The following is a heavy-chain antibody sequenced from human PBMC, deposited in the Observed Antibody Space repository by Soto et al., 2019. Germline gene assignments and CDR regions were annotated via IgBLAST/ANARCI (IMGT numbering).Heavy chain of an antibody. CDR1: GGTFSSYA. CDR3: ARDVDNGSGSYYNYYYGMDV. V-gene: IGHV1-69*13. J-gene: IGHJ6*02. Sequence: GASVKVSCKASGGTFSSYAISWVRQAPGQGLEWMGGIIPIFGTANYTQKFQGRVTITADESTSTAYMELSSLRSEDTAVYYCARDVDNGSGSYYNYYYGMDVWGQGTTVTVSS. D-gene: IGHD3-10*01. CDR2: IIPIFGTA.